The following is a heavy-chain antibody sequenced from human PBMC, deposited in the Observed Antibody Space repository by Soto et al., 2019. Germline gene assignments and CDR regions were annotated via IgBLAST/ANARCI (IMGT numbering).Heavy chain of an antibody. CDR1: GASFSHFY. D-gene: IGHD3-9*01. J-gene: IGHJ3*02. Sequence: PSETLSLTCTVSGASFSHFYWSWIRQAPGKGLEWLGYIYDSGSTNYNPSVKSRVTMSVDTSKTQFSLDLGSVTAADTAVYFCAESYYAILTGHFAFDIWGHGTLVTVSS. CDR3: AESYYAILTGHFAFDI. CDR2: IYDSGST. V-gene: IGHV4-59*01.